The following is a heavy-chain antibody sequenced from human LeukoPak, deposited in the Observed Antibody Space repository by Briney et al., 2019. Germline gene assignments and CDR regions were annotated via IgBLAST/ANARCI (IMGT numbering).Heavy chain of an antibody. V-gene: IGHV1-46*03. CDR1: GYTFTSYY. CDR3: ARVMGYYTMAY. J-gene: IGHJ4*02. Sequence: ASVTVSCKASGYTFTSYYMHWVRQAPGQGLEWMGIINPSGGSTSYAQKYQGRVTMTRDTSTSTVYMELSSLRSEDTAVYYCARVMGYYTMAYWGQGTLVTVSS. D-gene: IGHD3-3*01. CDR2: INPSGGST.